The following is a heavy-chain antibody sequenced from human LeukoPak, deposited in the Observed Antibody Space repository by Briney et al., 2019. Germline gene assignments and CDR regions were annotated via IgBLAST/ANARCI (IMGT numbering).Heavy chain of an antibody. CDR1: GFTFSSYA. CDR3: AKDQSSGWYGYSDY. Sequence: PGRSLRLSCAASGFTFSSYAMSWVRQAPGKGLEWVSAISGSGGNTYYADSVKGRFTISRDNSKNTLYLQMNSLRAEDTAVYYCAKDQSSGWYGYSDYWGQGTLVTVSS. D-gene: IGHD6-19*01. V-gene: IGHV3-23*01. CDR2: ISGSGGNT. J-gene: IGHJ4*02.